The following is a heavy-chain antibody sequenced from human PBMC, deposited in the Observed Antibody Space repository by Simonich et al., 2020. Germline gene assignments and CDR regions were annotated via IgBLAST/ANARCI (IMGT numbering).Heavy chain of an antibody. D-gene: IGHD6-13*01. J-gene: IGHJ3*02. V-gene: IGHV4-39*01. CDR3: ARHAGFAFDI. CDR2: IYYVGST. CDR1: GGSISMSSYY. Sequence: QLQLQESGPGLVKPSETLSLTCTVSGGSISMSSYYWGWIRQPPGKGLEWIGSIYYVGSTYYNPYLKSRVTISVDTSKNQFSLKLSSVTAAETAVYYCARHAGFAFDIWGQGTMVTVSS.